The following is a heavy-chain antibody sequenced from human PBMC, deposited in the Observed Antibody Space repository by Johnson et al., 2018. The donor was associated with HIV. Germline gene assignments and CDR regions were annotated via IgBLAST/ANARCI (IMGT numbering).Heavy chain of an antibody. CDR2: IWYDGSNK. Sequence: QVQLVESGGRVVQPGRSLRLSCAASGFTLSKHAMHWVRQAPGKGLEWVTVIWYDGSNKHYADSVKGRFTISRDNSKNTLYLQMSSLRAEDTAVYYCARGGIIHDAFDIWGQGTMVTVSS. V-gene: IGHV3-33*01. CDR1: GFTLSKHA. J-gene: IGHJ3*02. CDR3: ARGGIIHDAFDI. D-gene: IGHD1-1*01.